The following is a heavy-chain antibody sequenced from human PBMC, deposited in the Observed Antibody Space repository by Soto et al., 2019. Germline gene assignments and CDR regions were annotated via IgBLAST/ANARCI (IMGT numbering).Heavy chain of an antibody. CDR3: ARQVVADTKIWFDT. CDR1: GGSSSSGGYY. V-gene: IGHV4-31*03. CDR2: IYYSGRT. Sequence: QVQLQESGPGLVKPSQTLSLTCTVSGGSSSSGGYYWSWIRQHPGKGLEWIGYIYYSGRTYFNPSLKSGVTISVDTSKNQFSLKLSSVTDADTAVYSCARQVVADTKIWFDTWVQGPLVTVSS. D-gene: IGHD2-15*01. J-gene: IGHJ5*02.